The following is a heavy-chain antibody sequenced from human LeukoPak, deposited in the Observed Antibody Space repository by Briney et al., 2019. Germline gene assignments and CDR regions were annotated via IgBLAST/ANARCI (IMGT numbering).Heavy chain of an antibody. D-gene: IGHD2-8*01. J-gene: IGHJ4*02. CDR3: ARDTSLSVYAIDY. V-gene: IGHV3-21*01. CDR1: GFTFSSYS. CDR2: ISSSSSYI. Sequence: PGGSLRLSCAASGFTFSSYSMNWVRQAPGKGLEWVSSISSSSSYIYYADSVKGRFTISRDNAKNSLYLQMNSLRAEDTAVYYCARDTSLSVYAIDYWGQGTLVTVSS.